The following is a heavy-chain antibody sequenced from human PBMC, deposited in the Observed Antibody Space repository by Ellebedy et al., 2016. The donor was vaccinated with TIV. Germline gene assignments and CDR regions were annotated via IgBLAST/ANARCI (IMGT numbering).Heavy chain of an antibody. CDR3: ARTHKVEERCSSGGGCYDWAFDM. CDR2: INSDGTIT. J-gene: IGHJ3*02. CDR1: EFTFSNYW. D-gene: IGHD2-15*01. Sequence: PGGSLRLSCAASEFTFSNYWMHRVRQAPGKGLVWVSRINSDGTITTYADSVKGRFTISRDSAKNTLYLQMNSLRAEDTAVYYCARTHKVEERCSSGGGCYDWAFDMWGQGTTVTVSS. V-gene: IGHV3-74*01.